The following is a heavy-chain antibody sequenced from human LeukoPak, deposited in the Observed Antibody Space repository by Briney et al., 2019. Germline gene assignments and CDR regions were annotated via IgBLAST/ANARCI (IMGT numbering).Heavy chain of an antibody. J-gene: IGHJ4*02. CDR3: ARGTSRSVKRGIAARPPGYFDY. CDR2: INPNSGGT. V-gene: IGHV1-2*02. D-gene: IGHD6-6*01. Sequence: ASVKVSCKASGYTFTGYYMHWVRQAPGQGLEWMGWINPNSGGTNYAQKFQGRVTMTRDTSISTAYMELSRLRSDDTAVYYCARGTSRSVKRGIAARPPGYFDYWGQGTLVTVSS. CDR1: GYTFTGYY.